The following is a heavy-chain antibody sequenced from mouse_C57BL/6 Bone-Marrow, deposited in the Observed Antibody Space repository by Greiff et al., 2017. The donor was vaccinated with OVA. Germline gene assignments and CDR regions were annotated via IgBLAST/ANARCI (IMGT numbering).Heavy chain of an antibody. CDR3: TRHYYGSNFAY. J-gene: IGHJ3*01. Sequence: EVKLMESGTVLARPGASVKMSCKTSGYTFTSYWMHWVKQRPGQGLEWIGAIYPGNSDTSYNQKFKGKARLTAVTSASTAYMELSSLTNEDSAVYYCTRHYYGSNFAYWGQGTLVTVSA. CDR1: GYTFTSYW. V-gene: IGHV1-5*01. D-gene: IGHD1-1*01. CDR2: IYPGNSDT.